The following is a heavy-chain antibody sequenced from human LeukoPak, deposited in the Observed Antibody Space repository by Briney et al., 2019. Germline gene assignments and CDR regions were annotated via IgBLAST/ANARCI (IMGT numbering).Heavy chain of an antibody. V-gene: IGHV1-2*06. CDR1: GYTFTGYY. CDR2: INPNSGGT. Sequence: ASVKVSCKASGYTFTGYYMHWVRQAPGQGLEWMGRINPNSGGTNYAQKFQGRVTMTRDTSISTAYMELSRLRSDDTAVYYCARGGQWLVLSIVLVQNGNFDYWGQGTLVTVSS. CDR3: ARGGQWLVLSIVLVQNGNFDY. J-gene: IGHJ4*02. D-gene: IGHD6-19*01.